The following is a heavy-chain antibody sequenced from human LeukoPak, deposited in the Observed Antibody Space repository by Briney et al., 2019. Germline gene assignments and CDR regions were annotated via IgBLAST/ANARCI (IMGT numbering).Heavy chain of an antibody. D-gene: IGHD3-10*01. CDR2: MYYNGAT. CDR3: ARGLLTVVPSGSGDY. Sequence: PSETLSLTCTLSGGSIGNSDYYWGWIRQPPGKGLEWIGTMYYNGATQYNPSLKSRVTMSVDTSKNQFSLKLSSVSAADTAVYYCARGLLTVVPSGSGDYWGQGTLVTVSS. CDR1: GGSIGNSDYY. V-gene: IGHV4-39*01. J-gene: IGHJ4*02.